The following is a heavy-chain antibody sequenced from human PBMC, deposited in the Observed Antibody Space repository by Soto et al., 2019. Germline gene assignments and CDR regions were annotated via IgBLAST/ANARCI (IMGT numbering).Heavy chain of an antibody. CDR3: AREAYYYGSGSYYPTHTSDY. J-gene: IGHJ4*02. CDR2: ISAYNGNT. CDR1: GYTFTSYG. V-gene: IGHV1-18*01. Sequence: AXVKVSCKASGYTFTSYGISWVRQAPGQGLEWMGWISAYNGNTNYAQKLQGRVTMTTDTSTSTAYMELRSLRSDDTAVYYCAREAYYYGSGSYYPTHTSDYWGQGPLVTVSS. D-gene: IGHD3-10*01.